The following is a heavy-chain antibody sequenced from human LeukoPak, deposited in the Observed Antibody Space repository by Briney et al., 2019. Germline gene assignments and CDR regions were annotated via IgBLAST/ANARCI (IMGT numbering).Heavy chain of an antibody. CDR3: ARLDQLIVDYWYFDL. J-gene: IGHJ2*01. CDR1: GRPVRGYY. V-gene: IGHV4-34*01. CDR2: ITRYGNT. D-gene: IGHD2-21*01. Sequence: SETLSLTCGVSGRPVRGYYWSWLRQSPGKGLEWIGEITRYGNTNYNPSLKSRVIISKDTSKSQISLTLISLTAADTAVYFCARLDQLIVDYWYFDLWGRGTQVTVSS.